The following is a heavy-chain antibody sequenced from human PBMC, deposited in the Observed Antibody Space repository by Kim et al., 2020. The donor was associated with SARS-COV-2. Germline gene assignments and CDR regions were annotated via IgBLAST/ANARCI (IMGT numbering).Heavy chain of an antibody. CDR3: ARGLLWFGELSGYFDY. CDR2: IYTSGST. D-gene: IGHD3-10*01. Sequence: SETLSLTCTVSGGSISSGSYYWSWIRQPAGKGLEWIGRIYTSGSTNYNPSLKSRVTISVDTSKNQFSLKLSSVTAADTAVYYCARGLLWFGELSGYFDYWGQGTLVTVSS. V-gene: IGHV4-61*02. J-gene: IGHJ4*02. CDR1: GGSISSGSYY.